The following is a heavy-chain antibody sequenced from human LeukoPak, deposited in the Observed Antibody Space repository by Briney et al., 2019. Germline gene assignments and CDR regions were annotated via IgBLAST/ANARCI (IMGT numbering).Heavy chain of an antibody. CDR1: GFTVSSNY. J-gene: IGHJ4*02. V-gene: IGHV3-53*01. CDR2: IYSGGST. CDR3: ARDRRGYNGETY. D-gene: IGHD1-1*01. Sequence: PGGSLRLSCAASGFTVSSNYMSWVRQAPGKGLEWVSVIYSGGSTYYADSVKGRFTISRDNSKNTLYLQMNSLRAEDTAVYYCARDRRGYNGETYWGQGTLVTVSS.